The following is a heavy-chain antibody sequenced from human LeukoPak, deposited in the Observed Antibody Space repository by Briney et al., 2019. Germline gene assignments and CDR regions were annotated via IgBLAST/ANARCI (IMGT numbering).Heavy chain of an antibody. V-gene: IGHV3-21*01. CDR2: ISSSSSYI. J-gene: IGHJ5*02. D-gene: IGHD2-21*01. Sequence: GGSLRLSCAASGFTFSRYSMNWVRQAPGKGLEWVSSISSSSSYIYFADSVKGRFTISRDNAKSSLYLQMNSLRAEDTAVYYCARDLRDCVTCPRHNWFDPWGQGTLVTVSS. CDR3: ARDLRDCVTCPRHNWFDP. CDR1: GFTFSRYS.